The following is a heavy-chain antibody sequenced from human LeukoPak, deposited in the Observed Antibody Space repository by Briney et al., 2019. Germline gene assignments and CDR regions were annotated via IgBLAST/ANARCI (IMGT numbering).Heavy chain of an antibody. J-gene: IGHJ3*02. V-gene: IGHV3-21*01. CDR3: ARLKGSLDAFDI. CDR1: GFTFSSYS. CDR2: ISSSSSYI. D-gene: IGHD2-15*01. Sequence: GGSLRLSCAASGFTFSSYSMNWVRQAPGKGLEWVSSISSSSSYIYYADSVKGRFTISRDNAKNSLYLQMNSLRAEDTAVYYCARLKGSLDAFDIWGQGTMVTVSS.